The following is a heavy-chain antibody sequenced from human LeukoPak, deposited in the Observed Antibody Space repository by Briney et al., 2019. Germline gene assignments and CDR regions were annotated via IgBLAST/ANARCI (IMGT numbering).Heavy chain of an antibody. CDR3: ARDASDIVVVPAAAGPFDL. CDR2: FRCSGGST. J-gene: IGHJ4*02. Sequence: GGSLRPSCAASGFTFSSFAMSWVRQAPGKGLGWVSTFRCSGGSTYYADSVKGRFTIFRDNSKNTLYIQMGSLRAEDMAVYNSARDASDIVVVPAAAGPFDLWGQGTLVTVSS. V-gene: IGHV3-23*01. D-gene: IGHD2-2*01. CDR1: GFTFSSFA.